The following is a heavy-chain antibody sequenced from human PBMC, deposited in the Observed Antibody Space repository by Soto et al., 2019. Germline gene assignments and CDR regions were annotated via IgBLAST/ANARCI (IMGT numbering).Heavy chain of an antibody. CDR2: ISYDGSNK. CDR1: GFTFSSYA. J-gene: IGHJ6*02. CDR3: ARDTYPITIFGVVTRGYYYYYGMDV. D-gene: IGHD3-3*01. Sequence: HPGGSLRLSCAASGFTFSSYAMHWVRQAPGKGLEWVAVISYDGSNKYYADSVKGRFTISRDNSKNTLYLQMNSLRAEDTAVYYCARDTYPITIFGVVTRGYYYYYGMDVWGQGTTVTVSS. V-gene: IGHV3-30-3*01.